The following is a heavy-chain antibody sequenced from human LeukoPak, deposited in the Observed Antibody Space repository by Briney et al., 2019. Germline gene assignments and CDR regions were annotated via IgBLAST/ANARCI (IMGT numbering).Heavy chain of an antibody. CDR3: ARGRHYDILTGYYNERYFDY. Sequence: SETLSLTCAVYGGSFSGYYWNWIRQPPGKGLEWIGEINHSGSTNYNPSLKSRVTISVDTSKNDFSLKLSSVTAADTAVYYCARGRHYDILTGYYNERYFDYWGQGTLVTVSS. D-gene: IGHD3-9*01. CDR2: INHSGST. CDR1: GGSFSGYY. V-gene: IGHV4-34*01. J-gene: IGHJ4*02.